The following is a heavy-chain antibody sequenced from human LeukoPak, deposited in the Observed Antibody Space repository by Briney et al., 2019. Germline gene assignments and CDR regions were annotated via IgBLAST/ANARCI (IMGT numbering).Heavy chain of an antibody. J-gene: IGHJ4*02. Sequence: SETLSLTCTVSGGSISSYYWSWIRQPPGKGLEWIGYIYYSGSTNYNPSLKSRVTISVDTSKNQFSLKLSSVSAADTAVYYCARGYGYYFDYWGQGTLVTVSS. CDR1: GGSISSYY. CDR2: IYYSGST. V-gene: IGHV4-59*01. D-gene: IGHD4-17*01. CDR3: ARGYGYYFDY.